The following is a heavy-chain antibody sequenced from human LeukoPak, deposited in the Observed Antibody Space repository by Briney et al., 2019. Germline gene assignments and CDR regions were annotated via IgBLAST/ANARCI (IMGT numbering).Heavy chain of an antibody. CDR2: IFGSGDTT. CDR1: GFTFNSYS. J-gene: IGHJ4*02. D-gene: IGHD3-10*01. Sequence: GGSLRLSCAASGFTFNSYSMNWVRQAPGKGLEWVSIIFGSGDTTYYADSVKGRFTVSRDNSKNMLYLQMNNLRPEDTATYYCAKRNTMVRGGPCFDYWGQGLMVTVSS. V-gene: IGHV3-23*01. CDR3: AKRNTMVRGGPCFDY.